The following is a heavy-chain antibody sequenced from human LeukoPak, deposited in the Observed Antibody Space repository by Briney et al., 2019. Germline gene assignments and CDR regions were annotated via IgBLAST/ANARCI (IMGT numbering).Heavy chain of an antibody. D-gene: IGHD5-24*01. Sequence: GGSLRLSCAASGFTFSSYAMHWVRQAPGKGLEWVAVISYDGSNKYYADSVKGRFTISRDNAKNSLYLQMNTLRTEDTAVYYCGRDFDGYYYSAYYVDYWGQGTLVTVSS. CDR2: ISYDGSNK. CDR1: GFTFSSYA. CDR3: GRDFDGYYYSAYYVDY. J-gene: IGHJ4*02. V-gene: IGHV3-30-3*01.